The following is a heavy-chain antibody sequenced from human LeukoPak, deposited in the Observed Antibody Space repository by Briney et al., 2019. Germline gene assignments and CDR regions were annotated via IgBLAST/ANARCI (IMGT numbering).Heavy chain of an antibody. V-gene: IGHV1-18*01. D-gene: IGHD2-8*02. Sequence: ASVKVSCKASGYTFTSYGISWVRQAPGQGLEWMGWISAYSGDTNYAQKFQGRVTMTTDTSTSTAYMELRSLRSDDTAVYYCARAPILANDYWGQGTLVTVSS. J-gene: IGHJ4*02. CDR2: ISAYSGDT. CDR3: ARAPILANDY. CDR1: GYTFTSYG.